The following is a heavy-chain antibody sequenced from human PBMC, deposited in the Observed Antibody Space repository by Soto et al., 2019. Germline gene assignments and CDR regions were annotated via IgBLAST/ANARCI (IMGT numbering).Heavy chain of an antibody. V-gene: IGHV3-53*01. J-gene: IGHJ4*02. CDR3: ARDPWY. CDR1: GFTVSSNY. Sequence: EVQLVESGGGLIQPGGSLRLSCAVSGFTVSSNYMSWVRQAPGKGLEWVSIINSGGSTYYADSVKGRFTISRDNSKNTPYLQINSLRTEDTAVYYCARDPWYWGQGTLVTVSS. CDR2: INSGGST.